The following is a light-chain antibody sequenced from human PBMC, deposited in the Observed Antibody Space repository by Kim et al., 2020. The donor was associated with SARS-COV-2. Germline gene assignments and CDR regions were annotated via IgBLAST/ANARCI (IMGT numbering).Light chain of an antibody. CDR1: QYINCL. CDR2: RVS. Sequence: SSCVRHRVTISSRNSQYINCLLALYQQDPGNPPNLLLRRVSSLKCGLLSRFRGCVSGTVLTLTLSSLQPDVFTSYFCQQYDNYPYSFGQGTKLEI. CDR3: QQYDNYPYS. J-gene: IGKJ2*03. V-gene: IGKV1-5*03.